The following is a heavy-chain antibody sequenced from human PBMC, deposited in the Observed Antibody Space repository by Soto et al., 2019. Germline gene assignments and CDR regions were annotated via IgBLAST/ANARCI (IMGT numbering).Heavy chain of an antibody. Sequence: QVQLGQSGAEVKKPGSSVKVSCKASGGTFSSYAISWVRQAPGQGLEWMGGIIPIFGTANYAQKFQGRVTITADESTSTAYMELSSLRSEDADVYYCASSRNYFLGDYYYYCMDVWGQGTTVTVSS. CDR3: ASSRNYFLGDYYYYCMDV. CDR2: IIPIFGTA. J-gene: IGHJ6*02. V-gene: IGHV1-69*01. CDR1: GGTFSSYA. D-gene: IGHD1-7*01.